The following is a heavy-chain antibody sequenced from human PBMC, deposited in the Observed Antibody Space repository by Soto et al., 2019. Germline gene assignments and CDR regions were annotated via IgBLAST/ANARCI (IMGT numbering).Heavy chain of an antibody. V-gene: IGHV2-26*01. D-gene: IGHD3-10*01. Sequence: QVTLKESGPVLVKPTETPTLTCTVSGFSLSNARMSVSWIRQPPGKALEWLAHIFSNDAKSYSASLKNRLTIYKDTSKSQVVLTMTKMDPVDTATYYCARIRGWGWLGPNDYWGQGTLVTVSS. CDR2: IFSNDAK. J-gene: IGHJ4*02. CDR3: ARIRGWGWLGPNDY. CDR1: GFSLSNARMS.